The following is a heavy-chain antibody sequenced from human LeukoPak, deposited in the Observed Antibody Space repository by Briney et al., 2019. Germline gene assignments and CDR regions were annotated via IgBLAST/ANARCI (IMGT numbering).Heavy chain of an antibody. CDR2: IIPIFGTA. V-gene: IGHV1-69*15. D-gene: IGHD3-16*02. CDR1: GGTFSSYA. Sequence: SVKVSCKASGGTFSSYAISWVRQAPGQGLKWMGRIIPIFGTANYAQKFQGRVTITADESTSTAYMELSSLRSEDTAVYYCARAPYYDYVWGSYRLGGFDYWGQGTLVTVSS. CDR3: ARAPYYDYVWGSYRLGGFDY. J-gene: IGHJ4*02.